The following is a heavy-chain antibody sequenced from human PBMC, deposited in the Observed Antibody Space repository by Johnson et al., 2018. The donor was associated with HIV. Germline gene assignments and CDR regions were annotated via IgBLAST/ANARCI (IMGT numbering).Heavy chain of an antibody. J-gene: IGHJ3*02. Sequence: EGKRGEDGGGLVQPGGSLRLSCAASGFTFSRYWMSWVRQAPGKGLEWVANIKQDGSEKYYVDSVKGRFTISRDNSKNTLYLQMNSLRAEDTAVHHCAKVRYYDRDAFDIWGPGTLVTVSP. CDR1: GFTFSRYW. D-gene: IGHD3-22*01. V-gene: IGHV3-7*03. CDR2: IKQDGSEK. CDR3: AKVRYYDRDAFDI.